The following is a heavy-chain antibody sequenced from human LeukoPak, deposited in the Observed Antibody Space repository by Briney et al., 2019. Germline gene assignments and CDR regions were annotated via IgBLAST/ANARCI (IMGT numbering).Heavy chain of an antibody. D-gene: IGHD2-2*01. Sequence: SVNVSCKASGGTFNSYAISWVRQAPGQGLEWMGRIIPILGIANYAQKFQGRVTITADKSTSTAYMELSSLRSEDTAVYYCARDRVRCSSTSCYGQHFDYWGQGTLVTVSS. CDR3: ARDRVRCSSTSCYGQHFDY. CDR2: IIPILGIA. J-gene: IGHJ4*02. CDR1: GGTFNSYA. V-gene: IGHV1-69*04.